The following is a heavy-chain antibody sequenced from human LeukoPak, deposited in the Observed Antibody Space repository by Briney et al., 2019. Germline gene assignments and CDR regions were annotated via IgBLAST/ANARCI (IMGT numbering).Heavy chain of an antibody. D-gene: IGHD6-19*01. Sequence: PGGSLRLSCAASGFTFSDYYMSWIRQAPGKGLEWVSYISRSRSYTNYADSVKGRFTISRDNAKNLLYLQMNSLRAEDTAVYYCARGSGWYVDYWGQGTLVTVSS. J-gene: IGHJ4*02. CDR3: ARGSGWYVDY. CDR2: ISRSRSYT. V-gene: IGHV3-11*05. CDR1: GFTFSDYY.